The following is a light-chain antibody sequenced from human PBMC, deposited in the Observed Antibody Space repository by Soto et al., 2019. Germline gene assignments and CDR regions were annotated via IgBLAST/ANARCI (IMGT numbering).Light chain of an antibody. V-gene: IGLV1-40*01. Sequence: QSVLAQAPSISGAPGQRVTISCTGSSSNIGAGYDVHWFQQFPGTAPRLLIYGNNNRPSGVPDRFSGSESGTSASLAIAGLQAGDEAIYYCQSFDSDLRAFVFGTGTRSPS. CDR3: QSFDSDLRAFV. J-gene: IGLJ1*01. CDR2: GNN. CDR1: SSNIGAGYD.